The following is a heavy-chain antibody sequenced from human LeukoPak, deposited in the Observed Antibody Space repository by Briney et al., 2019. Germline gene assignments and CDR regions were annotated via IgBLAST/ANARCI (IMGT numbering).Heavy chain of an antibody. Sequence: PGGSLRLSCAASGFTFSNHAMSWVRQAPGKGLEWVSAISGSGGSTYYADSVKGRFTISRDNSKNTLYLQMNSLRAEDTAVYYCAKDPRYCSGGSCYPNNWFDPWGQGTLVTVSS. V-gene: IGHV3-23*01. J-gene: IGHJ5*02. CDR3: AKDPRYCSGGSCYPNNWFDP. D-gene: IGHD2-15*01. CDR2: ISGSGGST. CDR1: GFTFSNHA.